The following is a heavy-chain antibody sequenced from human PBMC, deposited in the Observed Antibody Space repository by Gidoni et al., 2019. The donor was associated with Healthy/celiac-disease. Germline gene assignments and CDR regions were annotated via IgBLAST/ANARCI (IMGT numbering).Heavy chain of an antibody. D-gene: IGHD3-9*01. CDR2: IHWDDVK. J-gene: IGHJ4*02. CDR3: ARIPHFDCIGSGYYFDF. V-gene: IGHV2-70*01. CDR1: GFSLCTSGVC. Sequence: QVTLRESGPAPVKPTQTFTLTRTFSGFSLCTSGVCVSWIRQPPGTALEWLELIHWDDVKYYSTSLTTRLTISKDTSKYQVVLTMTNMDPVDTGTYYCARIPHFDCIGSGYYFDFWGEGTLVTFSS.